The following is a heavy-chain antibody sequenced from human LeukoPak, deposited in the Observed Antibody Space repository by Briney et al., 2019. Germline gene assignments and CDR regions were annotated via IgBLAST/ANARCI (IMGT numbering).Heavy chain of an antibody. CDR2: ISSSSSYI. CDR3: AKGAPDYYGSGSYVDY. J-gene: IGHJ4*02. D-gene: IGHD3-10*01. V-gene: IGHV3-21*04. Sequence: GGSLRLSCAASGFTFSSYSMNWVRQAPGKGLEWVSSISSSSSYIYYADSAKGRFTISRDNSKNTLYLQMNSLRAEDTAVYYCAKGAPDYYGSGSYVDYWGQGTLVTVSS. CDR1: GFTFSSYS.